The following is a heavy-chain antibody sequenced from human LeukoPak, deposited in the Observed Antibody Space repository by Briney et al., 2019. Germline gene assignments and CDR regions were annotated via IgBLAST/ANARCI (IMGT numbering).Heavy chain of an antibody. Sequence: SVKVSCKASGYTFTGYYIHWVRQAPGQGLEWMGGIIPIFGTANYAQKFQGRVTITADESTSTAYMELSSLRSEDTAVYYCATAVWLGRWLDYWGQGTLVTVSS. V-gene: IGHV1-69*13. CDR2: IIPIFGTA. D-gene: IGHD6-19*01. CDR1: GYTFTGYY. J-gene: IGHJ4*02. CDR3: ATAVWLGRWLDY.